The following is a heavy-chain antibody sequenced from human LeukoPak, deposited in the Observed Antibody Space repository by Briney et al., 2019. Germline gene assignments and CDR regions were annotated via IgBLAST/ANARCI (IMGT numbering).Heavy chain of an antibody. D-gene: IGHD5-18*01. J-gene: IGHJ5*02. CDR3: AKGPHTASSYNWFDP. CDR2: ISGSGGST. CDR1: GFTFSIYA. V-gene: IGHV3-23*01. Sequence: QPGGSLRLSCAASGFTFSIYAMSWVRQAPGKGLGWVSVISGSGGSTYYADSVKGRFTISRDNSQNTLYLQMNSLRAEDTAVYYCAKGPHTASSYNWFDPWGRGTLVTVSS.